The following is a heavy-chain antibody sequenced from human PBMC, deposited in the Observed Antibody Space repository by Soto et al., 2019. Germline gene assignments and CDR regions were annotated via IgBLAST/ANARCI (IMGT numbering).Heavy chain of an antibody. D-gene: IGHD3-10*01. V-gene: IGHV1-8*01. Sequence: QVQLVQSGAELKKPGASVKVSCKASGYTFSNYDMNWLRQATGQGPEGIGWVNPNNGDTGYAQKFQGRVTLTTDISTTTAYMELTSLRSEDTAIYYCAKVSRKGSAIDFDYWGQGTLITVSS. CDR3: AKVSRKGSAIDFDY. J-gene: IGHJ4*02. CDR1: GYTFSNYD. CDR2: VNPNNGDT.